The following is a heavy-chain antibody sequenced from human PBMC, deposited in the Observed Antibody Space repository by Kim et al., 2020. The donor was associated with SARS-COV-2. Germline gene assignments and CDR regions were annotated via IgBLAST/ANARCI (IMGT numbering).Heavy chain of an antibody. J-gene: IGHJ5*02. V-gene: IGHV1-18*04. D-gene: IGHD6-13*01. CDR1: GYTFTSYG. CDR3: ARKHSSWYRNWFDP. CDR2: ISAYNGNT. Sequence: ASVKVSCKASGYTFTSYGISWVRQAPGQGLEWMGWISAYNGNTNYAQKLQGRVTMTTDTSTSTAYMELRSLRSDDTAVYYCARKHSSWYRNWFDPWGQGTLVTGSS.